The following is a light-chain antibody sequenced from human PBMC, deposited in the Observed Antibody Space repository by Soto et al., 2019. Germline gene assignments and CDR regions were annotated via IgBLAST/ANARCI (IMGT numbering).Light chain of an antibody. CDR1: QSIDNY. J-gene: IGKJ4*01. CDR2: DVS. Sequence: EIVLTQSPATLSLSPGDRATLSCKANQSIDNYLAWYQQKPGQAPRLLIYDVSNRATGIPARFSGSGSGTDFTLTITTLEPEDFAFYYGQQRSDWPLTFGGGTKVEIK. V-gene: IGKV3-11*01. CDR3: QQRSDWPLT.